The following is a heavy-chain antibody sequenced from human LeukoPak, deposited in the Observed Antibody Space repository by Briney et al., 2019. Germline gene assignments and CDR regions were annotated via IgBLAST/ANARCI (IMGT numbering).Heavy chain of an antibody. CDR2: LSGNGGRP. Sequence: PGGSPKPSRATPGFTVNNKLISWVRQAPGKGLEWVAGLSGNGGRPNYADSVKGRFTISRDNAKNTLYLQMNSLRAEDTAVYFCAKRGVVIRVILVGFHKEAYYFDSWGQGVLVTVSS. J-gene: IGHJ4*02. CDR3: AKRGVVIRVILVGFHKEAYYFDS. V-gene: IGHV3-23*01. CDR1: GFTVNNKL. D-gene: IGHD3-22*01.